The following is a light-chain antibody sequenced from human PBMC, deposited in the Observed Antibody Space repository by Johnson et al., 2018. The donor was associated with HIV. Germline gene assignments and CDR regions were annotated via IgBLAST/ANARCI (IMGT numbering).Light chain of an antibody. CDR2: DTY. CDR3: GTWDSSLNSYV. CDR1: NSIIGNNY. J-gene: IGLJ1*01. Sequence: QSVLTQPPSVSAAPGQKVTISCSGSNSIIGNNYISWYQQLPRTAPKLLIYDTYKRPSGIPDRFSASKSGTSATLGITGLQTGDEADYYCGTWDSSLNSYVFGTGTKVTVL. V-gene: IGLV1-51*01.